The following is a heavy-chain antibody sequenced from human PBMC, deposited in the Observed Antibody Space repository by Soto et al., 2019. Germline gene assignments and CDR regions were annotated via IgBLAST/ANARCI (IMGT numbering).Heavy chain of an antibody. CDR3: ARDPYHVLMVNAPNLYGMDV. CDR1: GYTFTTYD. Sequence: QVQLVQSGAEVKKPGASVKVSCKASGYTFTTYDISWVRQAPGQGLKWMGRISTYNGNTNYPQSLQGRLTMTTDTSTTTADMELRSLRSDDTAVYYCARDPYHVLMVNAPNLYGMDVWGQGTTVTVSS. V-gene: IGHV1-18*01. D-gene: IGHD2-8*01. J-gene: IGHJ6*02. CDR2: ISTYNGNT.